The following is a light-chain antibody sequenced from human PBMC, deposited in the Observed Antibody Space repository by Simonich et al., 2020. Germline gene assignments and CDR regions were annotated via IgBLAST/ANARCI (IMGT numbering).Light chain of an antibody. Sequence: DIVMTQSPLSLPVTPGKPAPISCRSSQILLHSIGYNYLVWYLQKPGQSPHLLFYLGSNRASGVPDRFSGSGSGTDFTLKISRVEAEDVGVYYCMQALQTPLTFGGGTKVEIK. CDR2: LGS. CDR3: MQALQTPLT. V-gene: IGKV2-28*01. CDR1: QILLHSIGYNY. J-gene: IGKJ4*01.